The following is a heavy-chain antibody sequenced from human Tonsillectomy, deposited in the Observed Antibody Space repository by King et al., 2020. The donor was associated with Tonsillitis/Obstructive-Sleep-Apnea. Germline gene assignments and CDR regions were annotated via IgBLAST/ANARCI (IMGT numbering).Heavy chain of an antibody. CDR3: ARAAYGDYSPLDY. Sequence: QLVQSGGGLVQPGGSLRLSCAASGFTFSSYSMNGVRQAPGKGLEWVSYISSSSSTIYYADSVKGRFTISRDNAKNSLYLQMNSLRDEDTAVYYCARAAYGDYSPLDYWGQGTLVTVSS. CDR1: GFTFSSYS. V-gene: IGHV3-48*02. CDR2: ISSSSSTI. J-gene: IGHJ4*02. D-gene: IGHD4-17*01.